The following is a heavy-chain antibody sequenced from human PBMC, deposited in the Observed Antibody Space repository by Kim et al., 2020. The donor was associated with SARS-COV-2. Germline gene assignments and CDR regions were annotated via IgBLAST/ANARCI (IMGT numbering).Heavy chain of an antibody. Sequence: GVSLRLSCAASGFTFSSYAMHWVRQAPGKGLEWVAVISYDGSNKYYADSVKGRFTISRDNSKNTLYLQMNSLRAEDTAVYYCARDHSSTRSLYYFDYWGQGTLVTVSS. D-gene: IGHD6-13*01. V-gene: IGHV3-30-3*01. CDR3: ARDHSSTRSLYYFDY. J-gene: IGHJ4*02. CDR1: GFTFSSYA. CDR2: ISYDGSNK.